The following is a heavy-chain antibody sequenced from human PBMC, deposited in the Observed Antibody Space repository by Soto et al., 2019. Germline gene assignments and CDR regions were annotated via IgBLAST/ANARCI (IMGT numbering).Heavy chain of an antibody. V-gene: IGHV4-39*01. Sequence: PSETLSLTCSVSGDSISNSRFYWAWIRQPPGEGLEWIGSIYHTGNAYYNPSLKSRVTIFVDTSKNQFSLKWTSVTAADTAPYYCGRDHCDSSDCTTKWFEAWGKGSLVTV. D-gene: IGHD3-22*01. CDR2: IYHTGNA. CDR3: GRDHCDSSDCTTKWFEA. J-gene: IGHJ5*02. CDR1: GDSISNSRFY.